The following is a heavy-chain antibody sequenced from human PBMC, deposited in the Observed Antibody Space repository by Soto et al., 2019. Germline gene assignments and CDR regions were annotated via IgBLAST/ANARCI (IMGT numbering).Heavy chain of an antibody. V-gene: IGHV3-48*03. CDR2: ISSSGSTI. CDR3: ARWELLTGFDY. Sequence: GGSLRLSCAASGFTFSTSELSWVRQAPGKGLEWVSYISSSGSTIYYADSVKGRFTISRDNAKKSLYLQMNSLRAADTAVYYCARWELLTGFDYWGQGTLVTVSS. J-gene: IGHJ4*02. D-gene: IGHD1-26*01. CDR1: GFTFSTSE.